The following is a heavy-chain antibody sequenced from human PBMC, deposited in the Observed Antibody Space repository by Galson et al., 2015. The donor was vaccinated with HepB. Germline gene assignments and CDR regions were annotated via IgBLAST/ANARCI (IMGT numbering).Heavy chain of an antibody. CDR2: ISGTGAYI. CDR1: GFSFSDYN. D-gene: IGHD6-13*01. Sequence: SLRLSCAASGFSFSDYNMNWVRQAPGKGLEWVASISGTGAYIYYAGSVKGRFFTSKDGAKKSLSLRLSSLRVDDTAVYFCARDAKRSLGSSWLNIFYLDYWGQGALVSVSS. V-gene: IGHV3-21*01. CDR3: ARDAKRSLGSSWLNIFYLDY. J-gene: IGHJ4*02.